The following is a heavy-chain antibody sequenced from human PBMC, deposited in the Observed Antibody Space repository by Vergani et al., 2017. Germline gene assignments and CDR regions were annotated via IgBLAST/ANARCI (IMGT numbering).Heavy chain of an antibody. V-gene: IGHV1-69*01. CDR1: GGTFSSYA. D-gene: IGHD3-3*01. J-gene: IGHJ3*02. Sequence: QVQLVQSGAEVKKPGSSVKVSCKASGGTFSSYAISWVRQAPGQGLEWMGGIIPIFGTANYAQKFQGRVTITADESTSTAYMELSSLRSEDTGVYYCARVGDGFLEWSLAFDIWGQGTMVTVSS. CDR3: ARVGDGFLEWSLAFDI. CDR2: IIPIFGTA.